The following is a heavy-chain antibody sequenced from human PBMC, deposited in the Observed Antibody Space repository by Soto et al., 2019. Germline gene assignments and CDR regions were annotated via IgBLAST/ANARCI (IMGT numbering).Heavy chain of an antibody. D-gene: IGHD3-3*01. J-gene: IGHJ4*02. CDR1: GFSFGSYA. Sequence: EVQLLESGGGLVQPGGSPRLSCAASGFSFGSYAMSWVRQAPGKGLEWVSTISGSGRATYYADSVKGRFTISRDNSKNTLYLEMNSLRAEDMAIYHCAKGRSYYDFRLEYWGQGTLVTVSS. CDR3: AKGRSYYDFRLEY. CDR2: ISGSGRAT. V-gene: IGHV3-23*01.